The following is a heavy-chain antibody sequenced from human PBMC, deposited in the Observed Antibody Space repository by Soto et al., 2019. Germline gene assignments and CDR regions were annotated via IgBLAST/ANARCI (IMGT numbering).Heavy chain of an antibody. V-gene: IGHV1-69*08. J-gene: IGHJ6*02. CDR2: IIPILGIA. CDR3: ARDTYYYGSGCFYYYYGMDV. Sequence: QVQLVQSGAEVKKPGSSVKVSCKASGGTFSSYTISWVRQAPGQGLEWMGRIIPILGIANYAQKFQGRVTITADKSTSTAYMELTSLRAEGTAVYYVARDTYYYGSGCFYYYYGMDVWGPGSTVTVSS. CDR1: GGTFSSYT. D-gene: IGHD3-10*01.